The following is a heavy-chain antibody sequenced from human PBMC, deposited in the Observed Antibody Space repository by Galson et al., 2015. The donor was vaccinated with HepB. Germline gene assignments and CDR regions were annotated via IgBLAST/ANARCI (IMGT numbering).Heavy chain of an antibody. Sequence: QSGAEVKKPGESLKISCQGFGYSFTSYWIGWVRQMPGKGLEWMGIIYPGVIYPGDSDTRYSPSFQGQITISADKSITTAYLQWSSLKASDTAMYYCARTLTGDLTGGAFDIWGQGTMVTVSS. CDR2: IYPGDSDT. CDR1: GYSFTSYW. D-gene: IGHD7-27*01. V-gene: IGHV5-51*01. CDR3: ARTLTGDLTGGAFDI. J-gene: IGHJ3*02.